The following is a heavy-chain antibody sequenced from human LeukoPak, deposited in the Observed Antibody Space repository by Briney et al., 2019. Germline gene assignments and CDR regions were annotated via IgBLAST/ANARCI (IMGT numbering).Heavy chain of an antibody. CDR3: ARGAYYYED. J-gene: IGHJ4*02. CDR2: ISSSSSTI. Sequence: GGSLRLTCAASGVTLSSYAMSWARQAPGKGLEWVSYISSSSSTIYYADSVKGRFTISRDNAKNSLYLQMNSLRAEDTAVYYCARGAYYYEDWGQGTLVTVSS. V-gene: IGHV3-48*01. D-gene: IGHD3-22*01. CDR1: GVTLSSYA.